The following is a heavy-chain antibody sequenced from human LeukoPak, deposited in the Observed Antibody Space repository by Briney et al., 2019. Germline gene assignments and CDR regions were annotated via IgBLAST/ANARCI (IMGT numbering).Heavy chain of an antibody. CDR3: ARVNSGSYYRFDY. CDR1: GGSIRSSY. V-gene: IGHV3-30-3*01. J-gene: IGHJ4*02. Sequence: LSLTCTVSGGSIRSSYYYWGWIRQPPGKGLEWVAVISYDGSNKYYADSVKGRFTISRDNSKNTLYLQMNSLRAEDTAVYYCARVNSGSYYRFDYWGQGTLVTVSS. CDR2: ISYDGSNK. D-gene: IGHD1-26*01.